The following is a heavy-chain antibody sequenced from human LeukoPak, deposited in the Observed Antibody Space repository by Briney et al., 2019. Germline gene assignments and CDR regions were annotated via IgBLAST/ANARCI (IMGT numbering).Heavy chain of an antibody. CDR3: ARGQLGPYHFDY. CDR2: ISAYTGNT. D-gene: IGHD6-13*01. CDR1: GYTFSTYG. J-gene: IGHJ4*02. Sequence: GASVKVSCKASGYTFSTYGISWVRQAPGQGLEWMGWISAYTGNTNYAQNLQGRVTMTTDTSTSTAYMELRSLRSDDTAVYYCARGQLGPYHFDYWGQGTLVTVSS. V-gene: IGHV1-18*01.